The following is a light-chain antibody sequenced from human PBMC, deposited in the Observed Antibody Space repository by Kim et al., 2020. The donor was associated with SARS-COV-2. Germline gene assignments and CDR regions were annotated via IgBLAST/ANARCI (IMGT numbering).Light chain of an antibody. Sequence: SPGERATLSCRASQSVSSSYLAWYKQKPGQAPRLLIYGASSRATGIPDRFSGSGSGTDFTLTISRLEPEDFAVYYCQQYGSSFWTFGQGTKVDIK. V-gene: IGKV3-20*01. J-gene: IGKJ1*01. CDR1: QSVSSSY. CDR2: GAS. CDR3: QQYGSSFWT.